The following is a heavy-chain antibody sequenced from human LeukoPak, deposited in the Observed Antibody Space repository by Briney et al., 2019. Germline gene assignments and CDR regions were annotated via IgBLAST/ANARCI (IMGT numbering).Heavy chain of an antibody. J-gene: IGHJ4*02. CDR2: ISYDGNTK. CDR1: GFAFRSNG. V-gene: IGHV3-30*18. D-gene: IGHD2-2*01. CDR3: AKDLSTKWSLDY. Sequence: GGSLRLSGAASGFAFRSNGMHWVRQAPGKGLEWVAFISYDGNTKYYGDSVRGRFTISRDNSKNTLYLQMNSLRPDDTTVYYCAKDLSTKWSLDYWGQGTLVTVSS.